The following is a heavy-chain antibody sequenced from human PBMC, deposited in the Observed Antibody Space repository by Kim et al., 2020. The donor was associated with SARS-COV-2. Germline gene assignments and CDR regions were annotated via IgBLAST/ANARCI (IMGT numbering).Heavy chain of an antibody. V-gene: IGHV3-33*01. CDR3: ARDRGAFDI. CDR1: GFTFSSYG. CDR2: IWYDGSNK. J-gene: IGHJ3*02. Sequence: GGSLRLSFAASGFTFSSYGMHWVRQAPGKGLEWVAVIWYDGSNKYYADSVKGRFTISRDNSKNTLYLQMNSLRAEDTAVYYCARDRGAFDIWGQGTMVTVSS.